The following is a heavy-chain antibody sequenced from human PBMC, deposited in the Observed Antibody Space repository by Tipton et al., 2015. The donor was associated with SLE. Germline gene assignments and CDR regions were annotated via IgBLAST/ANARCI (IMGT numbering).Heavy chain of an antibody. Sequence: TLSLTCSVSGVSINTFYWSWLRKPPGKGLQWIGFMLYNGNSEYNPSLKSRVTISVDTSKSQYSLNLTSVTAADTAVYYCARGSVVADDYWGQGTLVTVSS. J-gene: IGHJ4*01. D-gene: IGHD2-15*01. V-gene: IGHV4-59*01. CDR2: MLYNGNS. CDR1: GVSINTFY. CDR3: ARGSVVADDY.